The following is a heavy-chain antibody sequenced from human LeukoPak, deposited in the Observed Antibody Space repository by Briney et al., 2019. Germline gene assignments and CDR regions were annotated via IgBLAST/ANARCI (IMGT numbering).Heavy chain of an antibody. V-gene: IGHV1-2*06. Sequence: ASVKVSCKTSGYTFTDYYMHWVRQAPGQGLEWMGRINPTSGGTIYAQKFQGRVTMTRDTSITTAYMELSRLRSDDTAVYYCARYCSSTSCYTYFDYWGQGTLVTVSS. D-gene: IGHD2-2*02. CDR1: GYTFTDYY. J-gene: IGHJ4*02. CDR3: ARYCSSTSCYTYFDY. CDR2: INPTSGGT.